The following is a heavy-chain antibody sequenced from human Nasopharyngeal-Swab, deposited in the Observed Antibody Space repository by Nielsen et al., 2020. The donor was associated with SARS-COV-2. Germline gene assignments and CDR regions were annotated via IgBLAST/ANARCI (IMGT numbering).Heavy chain of an antibody. V-gene: IGHV1-3*01. D-gene: IGHD4-11*01. Sequence: ALVKVSCKASGYTFTSYAMHWVRQAPGQRLEWMGWINAGNGNTKYSQKFQGRVTITRDTSASTAYMELSSLGSEDTAVYYCARDRAYSNYATYMDVWGKGTTVTVSS. J-gene: IGHJ6*03. CDR1: GYTFTSYA. CDR3: ARDRAYSNYATYMDV. CDR2: INAGNGNT.